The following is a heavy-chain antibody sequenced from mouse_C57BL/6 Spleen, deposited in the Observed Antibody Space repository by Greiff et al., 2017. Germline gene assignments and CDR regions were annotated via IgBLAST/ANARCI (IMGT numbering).Heavy chain of an antibody. J-gene: IGHJ4*01. CDR2: INPSTGGT. CDR3: ARGYSSNCVGAMGY. CDR1: GYSFTGYY. D-gene: IGHD2-5*01. V-gene: IGHV1-42*01. Sequence: EVQLQQSGPELVKPGASVKISCKASGYSFTGYYMNWVKQSPEKSLEWIGEINPSTGGTTYNQKFKAKATLTVDKSSSTAYMQLKSLTSEDSAVYYCARGYSSNCVGAMGYWGQGTSVTVSS.